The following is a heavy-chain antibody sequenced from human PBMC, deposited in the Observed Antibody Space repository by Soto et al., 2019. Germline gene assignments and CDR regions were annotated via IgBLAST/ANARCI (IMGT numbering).Heavy chain of an antibody. CDR2: IYYSGSI. CDR1: GGSISSGTSY. CDR3: ARTEKYYYYMDV. V-gene: IGHV4-61*01. J-gene: IGHJ6*03. Sequence: SETLCLTCTVSGGSISSGTSYWSWIRQRPGKGLEWIGYIYYSGSINYTPSLKSRVTISVDTSKNQFSLKLSSVTAADTAVYYCARTEKYYYYMDVWGKGTTVTVSS.